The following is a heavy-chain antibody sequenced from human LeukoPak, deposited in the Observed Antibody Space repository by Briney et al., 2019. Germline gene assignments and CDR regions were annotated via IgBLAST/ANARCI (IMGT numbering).Heavy chain of an antibody. D-gene: IGHD1-26*01. CDR2: ISSSSSTI. CDR1: GFTFSSYS. CDR3: ARDGTRYYYYYYMDV. V-gene: IGHV3-48*04. J-gene: IGHJ6*03. Sequence: GGSLRLSCAASGFTFSSYSMNWVRQAPGKGLEWVSYISSSSSTIYYADSVKGRFTISRDNAKNSLYLQMNVLRAEDTAVYYCARDGTRYYYYYYMDVWGKGTTVTVSS.